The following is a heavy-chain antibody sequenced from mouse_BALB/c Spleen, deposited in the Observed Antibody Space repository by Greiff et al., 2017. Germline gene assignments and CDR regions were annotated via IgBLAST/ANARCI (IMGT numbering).Heavy chain of an antibody. D-gene: IGHD2-4*01. J-gene: IGHJ4*01. CDR1: GDSITSGY. V-gene: IGHV3-8*02. Sequence: EVKLEESGPSLVKPSQTLSLTCSVTGDSITSGYWNWIRKFPGNKLEYMGYISYSGSTYYNPSLKSRISITRDTSKNQYYLQLNSVTTEDTATYYCARWDDYDVDAMDYWGQGTSGTVSS. CDR2: ISYSGST. CDR3: ARWDDYDVDAMDY.